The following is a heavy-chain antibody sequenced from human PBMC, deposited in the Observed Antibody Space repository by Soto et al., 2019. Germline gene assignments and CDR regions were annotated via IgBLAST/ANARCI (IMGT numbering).Heavy chain of an antibody. D-gene: IGHD6-13*01. Sequence: QVQLVQSGAEVKKPGASVKVSCKASGYTFTSYGISWVRQAPGQGLEWMGWISAYNGNTNYAQKLQGRVTMTTDTATRTAYMELRSLRSDDTAVYYCARDYGYSSSWYHYGMDVWGQGTTVTVSS. CDR2: ISAYNGNT. V-gene: IGHV1-18*04. CDR1: GYTFTSYG. CDR3: ARDYGYSSSWYHYGMDV. J-gene: IGHJ6*02.